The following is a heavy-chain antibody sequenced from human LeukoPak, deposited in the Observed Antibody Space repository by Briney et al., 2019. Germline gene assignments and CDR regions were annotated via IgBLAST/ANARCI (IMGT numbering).Heavy chain of an antibody. V-gene: IGHV1-2*02. D-gene: IGHD4-17*01. CDR2: INPNNDGT. Sequence: RASVKLSCKASGYTFTGYYMHWVRQAPGQGLEWMGWINPNNDGTNYAQKFQGRVTMTRATSISTAYMELSRLRSDDTAVYYCAREGTVTTPGAFDIWGQGTMVTVSS. CDR1: GYTFTGYY. J-gene: IGHJ3*02. CDR3: AREGTVTTPGAFDI.